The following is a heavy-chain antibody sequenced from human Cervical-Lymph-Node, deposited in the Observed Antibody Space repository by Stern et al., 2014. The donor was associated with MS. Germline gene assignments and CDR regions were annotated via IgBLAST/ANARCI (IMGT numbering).Heavy chain of an antibody. CDR3: ARDGRTVAGTRALDY. CDR1: GVSISRYN. J-gene: IGHJ4*02. D-gene: IGHD6-19*01. Sequence: QVQLQESGPGLVKPSGTLSLTCTVSGVSISRYNWTWIRQPPGKGLEWIGNIYYSVTTKYNPSLKSRVIISVDTSKNQFSLKLNSVTAADTAVYYCARDGRTVAGTRALDYWGQGALVTVSS. CDR2: IYYSVTT. V-gene: IGHV4-59*01.